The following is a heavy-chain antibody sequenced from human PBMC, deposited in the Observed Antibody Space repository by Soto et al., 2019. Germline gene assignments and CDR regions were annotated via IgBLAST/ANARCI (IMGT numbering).Heavy chain of an antibody. Sequence: PGGSLRLSCAASGFTFSSYAMSWVRQAPGKGLEWVSAISGSGGSTYYADSVKGRFTISRDNSKNTLYLQMNSLRAEDTAVYYCAKDPLPGYDILTGYYIWEPLYFDYWGQGTLVTVSS. J-gene: IGHJ4*02. D-gene: IGHD3-9*01. V-gene: IGHV3-23*01. CDR3: AKDPLPGYDILTGYYIWEPLYFDY. CDR2: ISGSGGST. CDR1: GFTFSSYA.